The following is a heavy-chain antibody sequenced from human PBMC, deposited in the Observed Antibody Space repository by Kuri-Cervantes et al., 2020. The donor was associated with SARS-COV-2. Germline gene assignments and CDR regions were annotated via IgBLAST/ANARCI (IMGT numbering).Heavy chain of an antibody. CDR2: IYHTGKS. D-gene: IGHD1-1*01. J-gene: IGHJ4*02. Sequence: ESLKISCTVSYASMTSFYWSWIRQSPGRGLEWTGYIYHTGKSNYSPSLESRVSMSMAASESRFYLTLTSVTAADTAIYYCASGNDFSLDYWGQGTLVTVSS. CDR3: ASGNDFSLDY. V-gene: IGHV4-59*01. CDR1: YASMTSFY.